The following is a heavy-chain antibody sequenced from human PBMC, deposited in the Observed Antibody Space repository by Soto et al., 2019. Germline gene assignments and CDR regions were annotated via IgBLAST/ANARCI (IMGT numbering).Heavy chain of an antibody. D-gene: IGHD2-2*03. CDR1: GYTFSNYG. CDR2: ISAYSGNT. CDR3: ARVNGYCTSTSCFDY. J-gene: IGHJ4*02. Sequence: QVLLVQSGAEVKKAGASVKVSCKASGYTFSNYGIGWVRQAPGQGLEWMGWISAYSGNTDYARNLQGRVTMTTDTSTSTAYMELRSLGSHDTAVYYCARVNGYCTSTSCFDYWGRGTLVTVSS. V-gene: IGHV1-18*01.